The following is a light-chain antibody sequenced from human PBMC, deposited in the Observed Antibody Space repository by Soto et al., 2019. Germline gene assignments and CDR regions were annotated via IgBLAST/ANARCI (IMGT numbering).Light chain of an antibody. CDR2: AAS. CDR1: QSVASH. V-gene: IGKV1-39*01. Sequence: DIPMTQSPSSLSASVGDRVTITCRVSQSVASHLNWYQQKPGKAPKLLIYAASSLQSGVPSGFSGSGSGTDFTLTISSLQPEDFATYYCQQTYFTPPTFGPGTKVDIK. CDR3: QQTYFTPPT. J-gene: IGKJ3*01.